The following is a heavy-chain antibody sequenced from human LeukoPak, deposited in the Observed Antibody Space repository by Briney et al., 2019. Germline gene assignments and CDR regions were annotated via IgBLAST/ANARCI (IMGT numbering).Heavy chain of an antibody. CDR2: IIPIFDTT. Sequence: SVNVSCKASGGTFSSYAISWVRQAPGQGLEWMGGIIPIFDTTNYAQKFQGRVTITADESPSTAYMELSGLRSEDTAVYYCARENCNSTSCYTRYYYGIDVWGQGTTVTVSS. V-gene: IGHV1-69*13. CDR3: ARENCNSTSCYTRYYYGIDV. CDR1: GGTFSSYA. J-gene: IGHJ6*02. D-gene: IGHD2-2*02.